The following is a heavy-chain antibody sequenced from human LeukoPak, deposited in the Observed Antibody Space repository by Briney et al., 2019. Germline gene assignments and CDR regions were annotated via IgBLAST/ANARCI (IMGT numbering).Heavy chain of an antibody. CDR2: IHHSGTT. CDR3: AGRGYAMAY. D-gene: IGHD5-12*01. CDR1: GGSISGTDYY. V-gene: IGHV4-30-4*01. J-gene: IGHJ4*02. Sequence: PSQTLSLTCSVSGGSISGTDYYWSWIRQPPGKGLEWIGYIHHSGTTSYNPSLKSRITISVDPSMNQFSLKLTSMTAADTAVYYCAGRGYAMAYWGQGTLVTVSS.